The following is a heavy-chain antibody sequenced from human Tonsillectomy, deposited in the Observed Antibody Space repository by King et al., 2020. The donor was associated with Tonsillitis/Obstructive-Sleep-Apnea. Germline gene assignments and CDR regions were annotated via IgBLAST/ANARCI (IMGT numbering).Heavy chain of an antibody. CDR3: ARDIHYDVLTGYYDLKYYFDF. J-gene: IGHJ4*02. D-gene: IGHD3-9*01. CDR1: GYTFTGYY. Sequence: VQLVESGAEVKKPGASVKVSCKASGYTFTGYYMHWLRQAPGQGLEWMGWINPNSGGTNYAQKFQGRVTMTRDTSISTAYMELSRLRSDDTAVYYCARDIHYDVLTGYYDLKYYFDFWGQGTLVTVSS. CDR2: INPNSGGT. V-gene: IGHV1-2*02.